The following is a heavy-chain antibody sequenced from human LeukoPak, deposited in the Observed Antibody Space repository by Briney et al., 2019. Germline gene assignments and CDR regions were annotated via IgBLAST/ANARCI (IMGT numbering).Heavy chain of an antibody. J-gene: IGHJ4*02. V-gene: IGHV4-4*02. CDR2: IHHSGST. Sequence: PSETLSLTCTVSGVSISSNLWWTWVRQPPGKGLEWIAEIHHSGSTNYNPSLKSRVTISVDTSKNQFSLKLSSVTAADTAVYYCARRRDFDYWGQGTLVTVSS. CDR1: GVSISSNLW. D-gene: IGHD6-6*01. CDR3: ARRRDFDY.